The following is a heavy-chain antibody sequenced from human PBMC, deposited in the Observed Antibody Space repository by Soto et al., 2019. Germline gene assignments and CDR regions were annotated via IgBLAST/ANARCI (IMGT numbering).Heavy chain of an antibody. CDR3: AKDLPLLSGEVNAFDI. CDR1: GFTFSSYA. CDR2: ISGSGGST. V-gene: IGHV3-23*01. D-gene: IGHD7-27*01. Sequence: PGGSLRLSCAASGFTFSSYAMSWVRQAPGKGLEWVSAISGSGGSTYYADSVKGRFTISRDNSKNTLYLQMNSLRAEDTAVYYCAKDLPLLSGEVNAFDIWGQGTMVTVSS. J-gene: IGHJ3*02.